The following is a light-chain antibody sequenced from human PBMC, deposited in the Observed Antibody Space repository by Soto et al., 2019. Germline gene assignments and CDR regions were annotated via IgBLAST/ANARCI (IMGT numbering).Light chain of an antibody. CDR2: GAS. J-gene: IGKJ5*01. CDR3: QQCGSSST. V-gene: IGKV3-15*01. Sequence: EIVMTQSPATLSVSPGERATLSCRASQSVSSNLACYQQKPGQAPRLLIYGASTRATGIPARFSGSGSGTEFTLTISSLQSEDFAVYYCQQCGSSSTFGQGTRLEI. CDR1: QSVSSN.